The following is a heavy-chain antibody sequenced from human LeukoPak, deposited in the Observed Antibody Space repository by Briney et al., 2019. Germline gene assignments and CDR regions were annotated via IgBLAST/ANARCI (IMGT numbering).Heavy chain of an antibody. V-gene: IGHV1-18*01. CDR1: GFVFTSYG. CDR3: ARELHVERDDY. D-gene: IGHD1-1*01. J-gene: IGHJ4*02. CDR2: ISANDGKT. Sequence: GASVKVSCKASGFVFTSYGFTWVRQAPGQRLEWMGWISANDGKTHYSEKHQGRVTMSTDTVTSTAYMELRSLRSDDTAVYYCARELHVERDDYWGQGTLVTVSS.